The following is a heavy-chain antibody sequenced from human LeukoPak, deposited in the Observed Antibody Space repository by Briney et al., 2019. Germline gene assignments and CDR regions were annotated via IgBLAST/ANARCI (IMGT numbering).Heavy chain of an antibody. J-gene: IGHJ4*02. D-gene: IGHD3-3*01. CDR3: AKWAFYDFWSGYYWYYFDY. CDR1: GFTFSSYA. Sequence: GGSLRLSCAASGFTFSSYATSWVRQAPGKGLEWVSAISGSGGSTYYADSVKGRFTISRDNSKNTLYLQMNSLRAEDTAVYYCAKWAFYDFWSGYYWYYFDYWGQGTLVTVSS. V-gene: IGHV3-23*01. CDR2: ISGSGGST.